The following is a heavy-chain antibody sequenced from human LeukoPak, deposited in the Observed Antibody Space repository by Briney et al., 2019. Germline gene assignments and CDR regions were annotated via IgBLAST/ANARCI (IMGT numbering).Heavy chain of an antibody. CDR1: GFTFSSYA. D-gene: IGHD3-22*01. J-gene: IGHJ4*02. CDR2: ISGSGGST. Sequence: GGSLRLSCAASGFTFSSYAMSWVRQAPGKGLEWVSAISGSGGSTYYADSVKGRFTISRDNSKNTLYLQMNCLRAEDTAVYYCAKTLYYYDSSGQFDYWGQGTLVTVSS. CDR3: AKTLYYYDSSGQFDY. V-gene: IGHV3-23*01.